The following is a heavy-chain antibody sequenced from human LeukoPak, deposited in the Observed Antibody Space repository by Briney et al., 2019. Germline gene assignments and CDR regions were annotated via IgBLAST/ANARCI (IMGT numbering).Heavy chain of an antibody. CDR1: GGSISSYY. J-gene: IGHJ5*02. V-gene: IGHV4-59*12. CDR2: IYYSGST. D-gene: IGHD3-22*01. Sequence: SETLSLTCTVSGGSISSYYWSWIRQPPGPGLEWIGYIYYSGSTYYNPSLKSRVTISVDTSKNQFSLKLSSVTAADTAVYYCARIVGVTYYYDSSGYSNWFDPWGQGTLVTVSS. CDR3: ARIVGVTYYYDSSGYSNWFDP.